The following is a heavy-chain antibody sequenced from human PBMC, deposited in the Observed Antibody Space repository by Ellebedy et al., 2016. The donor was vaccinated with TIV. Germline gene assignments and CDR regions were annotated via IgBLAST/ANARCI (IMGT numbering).Heavy chain of an antibody. V-gene: IGHV3-13*01. D-gene: IGHD6-19*01. Sequence: GESLKISXAASGFTFSSYDMHWVRQATGKGLEWVSAIGTAGDTYYPGSVKGRFTISRENAKNSLYLQMNSLRAEDTAVYYCARDTRAVAGHYYYYYGMDVWGQGTTVTVSS. J-gene: IGHJ6*02. CDR1: GFTFSSYD. CDR2: IGTAGDT. CDR3: ARDTRAVAGHYYYYYGMDV.